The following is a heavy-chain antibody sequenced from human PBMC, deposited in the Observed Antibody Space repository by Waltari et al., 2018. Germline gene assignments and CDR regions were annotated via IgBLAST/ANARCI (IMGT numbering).Heavy chain of an antibody. CDR1: GSSISRGHY. CDR2: IYHSGST. CDR3: ASDSGFDAYDS. V-gene: IGHV4-38-2*02. D-gene: IGHD1-26*01. J-gene: IGHJ5*01. Sequence: QVRLQESGPGLVTPSETLYLVCTVSGSSISRGHYWGWIRQPPGKGLEWLGSIYHSGSTYFNPSLMSRVTMSVDTSKNQFSLKLSSVTAADTAIYFCASDSGFDAYDSWGQGTLVTVSS.